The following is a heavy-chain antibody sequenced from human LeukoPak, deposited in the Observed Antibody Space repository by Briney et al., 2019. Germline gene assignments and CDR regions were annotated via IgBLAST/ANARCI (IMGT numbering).Heavy chain of an antibody. V-gene: IGHV3-23*01. Sequence: PGGSLRLSCAASGFTFSSYAMSWVRQAPGKGLEWVSAISGSGGSTYYADSVKGRFTISRDNSKNTLYLQMNSLRAEDTAVYYCARDIRFLEWFPTQNFDYWGQGTLVTVSS. CDR2: ISGSGGST. J-gene: IGHJ4*02. D-gene: IGHD3-3*01. CDR1: GFTFSSYA. CDR3: ARDIRFLEWFPTQNFDY.